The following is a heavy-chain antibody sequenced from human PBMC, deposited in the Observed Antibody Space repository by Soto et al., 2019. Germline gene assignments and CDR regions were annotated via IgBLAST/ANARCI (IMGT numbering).Heavy chain of an antibody. CDR3: ARAYGSGSYYMSYSFDY. CDR1: GGSISSYY. D-gene: IGHD3-10*01. CDR2: IYYSGST. Sequence: SETLSLTCTVSGGSISSYYWSWIRRPPGKGLEWIGYIYYSGSTNYNPSLKSRVTISVDTSKNQFSLKLSSVTAADTAVYYCARAYGSGSYYMSYSFDYWGQGTLVTVSS. V-gene: IGHV4-59*01. J-gene: IGHJ4*02.